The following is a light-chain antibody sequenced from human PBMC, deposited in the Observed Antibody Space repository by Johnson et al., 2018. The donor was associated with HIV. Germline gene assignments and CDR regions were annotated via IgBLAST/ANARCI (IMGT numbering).Light chain of an antibody. Sequence: QPVLTQPPSVSAAPGQKVTISCSGSSSNIGNNYVSWYQQLPGTVPKLLIYINNQRPSGVRDRFSGSKSGTSASLAISGLQSEDEAVYYCASWDDSLNGLYVVGTGTKVTVL. J-gene: IGLJ1*01. CDR1: SSNIGNNY. CDR3: ASWDDSLNGLYV. CDR2: INN. V-gene: IGLV1-44*01.